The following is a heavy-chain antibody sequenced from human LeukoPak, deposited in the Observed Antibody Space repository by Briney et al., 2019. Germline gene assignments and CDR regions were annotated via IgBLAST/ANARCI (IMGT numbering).Heavy chain of an antibody. CDR3: SSESVVVPADSGWFDP. V-gene: IGHV1-46*01. J-gene: IGHJ5*02. CDR2: INPSGGSK. D-gene: IGHD2-2*01. Sequence: ASLRVSCKASGYTFTSYYMHWVRQAPGQGLEWMGIINPSGGSKSYAQKFQGRVTMTRDMSTSTVYMELSSLRSEDTAVYYCSSESVVVPADSGWFDPWGQGTLVTVSS. CDR1: GYTFTSYY.